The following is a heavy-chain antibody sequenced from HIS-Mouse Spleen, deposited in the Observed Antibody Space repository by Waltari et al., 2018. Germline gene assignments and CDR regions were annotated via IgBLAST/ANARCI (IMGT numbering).Heavy chain of an antibody. V-gene: IGHV4-39*07. D-gene: IGHD6-13*01. CDR2: SYYMGIT. CDR3: AREIPYSSSWYDWYFDL. CDR1: GGSISSSSYY. J-gene: IGHJ2*01. Sequence: QLQLQESGPGLVKPSETLSLTCTVSGGSISSSSYYWGWIRQPPGKGLEGIGCSYYMGITYDNPSIKSRVTISVDTAKNQFSLKLSSVTAADTAVYYCAREIPYSSSWYDWYFDLWGRGTLVTVSS.